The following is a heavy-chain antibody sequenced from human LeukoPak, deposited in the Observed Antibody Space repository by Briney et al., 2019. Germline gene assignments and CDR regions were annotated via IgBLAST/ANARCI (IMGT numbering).Heavy chain of an antibody. CDR2: INSDGINT. V-gene: IGHV3-74*01. CDR1: GFTFSSYE. CDR3: ARDLGQYYGTSDNWFDP. J-gene: IGHJ5*02. D-gene: IGHD3-10*01. Sequence: PGGSLRLSCAASGFTFSSYEMNWVRQAPGKGLEWVSRINSDGINTSYADSVKGRFTISRDNAKNTLNLQMNSLRAEDTAVYYCARDLGQYYGTSDNWFDPWGQGTLVTVSS.